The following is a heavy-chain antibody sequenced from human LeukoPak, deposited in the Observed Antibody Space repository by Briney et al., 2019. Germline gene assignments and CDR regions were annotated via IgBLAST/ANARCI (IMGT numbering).Heavy chain of an antibody. Sequence: GGSLRLSCAASGFTFSSYAMSWVRQAPGKGLEWVSAISGGGDNTYYADSVKGRFTISRDNSRNTLYLQMNSLRAEDTAVYYCARGGSYLSAFDIWGQGTMVTVSS. J-gene: IGHJ3*02. CDR1: GFTFSSYA. CDR2: ISGGGDNT. D-gene: IGHD1-26*01. V-gene: IGHV3-23*01. CDR3: ARGGSYLSAFDI.